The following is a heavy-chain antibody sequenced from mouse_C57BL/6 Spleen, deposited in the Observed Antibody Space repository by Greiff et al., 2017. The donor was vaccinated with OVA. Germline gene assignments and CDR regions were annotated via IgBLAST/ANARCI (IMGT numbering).Heavy chain of an antibody. CDR3: ARSYGSSPGWFAY. CDR1: GYTFTSYW. V-gene: IGHV1-52*01. Sequence: VQLQQSGAELVRPGSSVKLSCKASGYTFTSYWMHWVKQRPIQGLEWIGNIDPSDSETHYNQKFKDKATLTVDKSSSTAYMQLSCLTSEDSAVYYWARSYGSSPGWFAYWGQGTLVTVSA. J-gene: IGHJ3*01. D-gene: IGHD1-1*01. CDR2: IDPSDSET.